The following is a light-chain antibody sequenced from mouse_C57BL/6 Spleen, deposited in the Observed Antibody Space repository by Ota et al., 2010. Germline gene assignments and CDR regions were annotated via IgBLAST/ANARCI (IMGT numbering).Light chain of an antibody. CDR2: WAS. Sequence: DIVMTQSXKIHVHISRDRVSITCKASQDXGTAVAWYQXKPGQSPKLLIYWASHRYTGVPDRFAGTGSGTDFTFTVSSVQAEDLAIYYCQQHYSTPLTFGAGTKLELK. V-gene: IGKV6-17*01. CDR1: QDXGTA. J-gene: IGKJ5*01. CDR3: QQHYSTPLT.